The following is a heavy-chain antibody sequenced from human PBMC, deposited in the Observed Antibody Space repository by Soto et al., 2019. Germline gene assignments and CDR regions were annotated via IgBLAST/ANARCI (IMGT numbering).Heavy chain of an antibody. CDR2: TYNSEST. J-gene: IGHJ5*02. V-gene: IGHV4-31*03. CDR3: ARDPAP. Sequence: QVQLQESGPGPVKPSQTLSLTCPISGGSISRGGYYWSWIRQNPGKGLEWIGYTYNSESTYYNPSLTSRVTISVDTSKNQFSLKLTSVTASETAVYYCARDPAPWGQGTLVTVSS. CDR1: GGSISRGGYY.